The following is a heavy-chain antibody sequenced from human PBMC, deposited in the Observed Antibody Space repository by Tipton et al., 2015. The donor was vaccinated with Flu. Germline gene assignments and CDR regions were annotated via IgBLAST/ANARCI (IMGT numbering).Heavy chain of an antibody. CDR2: IYHSGTT. Sequence: LRLSCTISGDSISSGYYWAWIRQPPEKGLELIATIYHSGTTYYNPSLKSRVTISVDTSKNQFSLKLSFVTAADTAVYYCARQGVGTMGPDWFDPWGQGILVTVSS. J-gene: IGHJ5*02. D-gene: IGHD1-26*01. CDR3: ARQGVGTMGPDWFDP. CDR1: GDSISSGYY. V-gene: IGHV4-38-2*02.